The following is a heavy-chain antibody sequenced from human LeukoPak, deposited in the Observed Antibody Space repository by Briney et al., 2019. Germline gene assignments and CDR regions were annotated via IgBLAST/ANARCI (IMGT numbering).Heavy chain of an antibody. CDR3: ARDEMDYYGSGSYYYDN. CDR1: GYTFTGYY. J-gene: IGHJ4*02. CDR2: INPNSGGT. D-gene: IGHD3-10*01. V-gene: IGHV1-2*02. Sequence: GASVKVSCKASGYTFTGYYMHWVRQAPGQGLEWMGWINPNSGGTNYAQKFQGRVTVTRDTSISTAYMQLSRLRSDDTAVYYCARDEMDYYGSGSYYYDNWGQGTLVTVSS.